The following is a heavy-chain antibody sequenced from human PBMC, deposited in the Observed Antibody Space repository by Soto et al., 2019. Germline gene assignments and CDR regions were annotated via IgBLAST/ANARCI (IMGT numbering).Heavy chain of an antibody. CDR2: IYPGDSDT. D-gene: IGHD6-6*01. J-gene: IGHJ6*02. CDR3: ARTRSFTLGFYYDGMDV. Sequence: LGESLKISCQGSGYSFASYWIGWVRQMPGKDLEWMGIIYPGDSDTRYSPSFQGQVTIPADKSLRTAYLQWTSLKASDTALYYCARTRSFTLGFYYDGMDVWVQGTTATVSS. V-gene: IGHV5-51*01. CDR1: GYSFASYW.